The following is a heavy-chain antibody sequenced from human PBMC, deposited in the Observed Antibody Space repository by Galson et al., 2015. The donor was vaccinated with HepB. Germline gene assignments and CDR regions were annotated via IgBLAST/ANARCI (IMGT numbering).Heavy chain of an antibody. CDR3: AKDQMDYYDSSGPLDY. Sequence: LRLSCAASGFTFSSYGMHWVRQAPGKGLEWVAVISYDGSNKYYADSVKGRFTISRDNSKNTLYLQMNSLRAEDTAVYYCAKDQMDYYDSSGPLDYWGQGTLVTVSS. CDR2: ISYDGSNK. V-gene: IGHV3-30*18. CDR1: GFTFSSYG. J-gene: IGHJ4*02. D-gene: IGHD3-22*01.